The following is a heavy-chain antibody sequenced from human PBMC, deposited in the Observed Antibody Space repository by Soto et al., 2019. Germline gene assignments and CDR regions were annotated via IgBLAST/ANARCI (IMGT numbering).Heavy chain of an antibody. CDR1: GGSISGGGYY. V-gene: IGHV4-31*03. Sequence: PSETLSLTCTVSGGSISGGGYYWSWIRQHPGKGLEWIGYIYYSGSTYYNPSLKSRVTISVDTSKNQFSLKLSSVTAADTAVYYCARDTRYCSGGSCYPNWFDPWGQGTLVTVSS. CDR3: ARDTRYCSGGSCYPNWFDP. CDR2: IYYSGST. D-gene: IGHD2-15*01. J-gene: IGHJ5*02.